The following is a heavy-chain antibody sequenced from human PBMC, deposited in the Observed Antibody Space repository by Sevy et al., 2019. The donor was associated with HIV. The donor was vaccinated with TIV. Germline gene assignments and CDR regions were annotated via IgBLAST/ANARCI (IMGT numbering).Heavy chain of an antibody. J-gene: IGHJ4*02. CDR1: GFTFSSYS. Sequence: GESLKISCAASGFTFSSYSMNWVRQAPGKGLEWVSYISSSSSTIYYADSVKGRFTISRDNAKNSLYLQMNSLRDEDTAVYYCARSRNPDYYDSSGYSFDYWGQGTLVTVSS. D-gene: IGHD3-22*01. CDR2: ISSSSSTI. V-gene: IGHV3-48*02. CDR3: ARSRNPDYYDSSGYSFDY.